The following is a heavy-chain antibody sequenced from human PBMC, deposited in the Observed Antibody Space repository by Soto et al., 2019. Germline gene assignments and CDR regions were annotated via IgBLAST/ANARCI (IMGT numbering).Heavy chain of an antibody. D-gene: IGHD3-22*01. V-gene: IGHV1-46*01. CDR1: GYTFTSYY. CDR2: INPSGGST. Sequence: ASVKVSCKASGYTFTSYYMHWVRQAPGQGLEWMGIINPSGGSTSYAQKFQGRVTMTRDTSTSTVYMELSSLRSEDTAVYYCARGVAPEYYYDSSGYLREYNWFAPWGQGTLVTVSS. CDR3: ARGVAPEYYYDSSGYLREYNWFAP. J-gene: IGHJ5*02.